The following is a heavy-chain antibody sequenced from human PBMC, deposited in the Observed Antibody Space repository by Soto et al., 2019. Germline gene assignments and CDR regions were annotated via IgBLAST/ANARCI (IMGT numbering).Heavy chain of an antibody. CDR3: ARDGAYDSSGYYKNDAFDI. CDR2: ISYDGSNK. CDR1: GVSSSRCA. Sequence: RVSCAAGGVSSSRCAMHLVRKNPGNGFEWVAVISYDGSNKYYADSVKGRFTISRDNSKNTLYLQMNSLRDEDTAVYYCARDGAYDSSGYYKNDAFDIWGQGTMVTVS. V-gene: IGHV3-30-3*01. D-gene: IGHD3-22*01. J-gene: IGHJ3*02.